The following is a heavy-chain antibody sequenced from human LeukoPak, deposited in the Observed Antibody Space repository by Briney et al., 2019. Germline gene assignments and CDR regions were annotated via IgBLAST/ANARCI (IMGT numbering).Heavy chain of an antibody. CDR1: GYTFTSYD. CDR3: ARGIRFFPWFDP. CDR2: MNPNSGNT. J-gene: IGHJ5*02. Sequence: ASVKVSCKASGYTFTSYDINWVRQATGQGLEWMGWMNPNSGNTGYAQKFQGRVTITRNTSISTAYMELSSLRSEDTAVYYCARGIRFFPWFDPWGQGTLVTVSS. V-gene: IGHV1-8*01. D-gene: IGHD3-3*01.